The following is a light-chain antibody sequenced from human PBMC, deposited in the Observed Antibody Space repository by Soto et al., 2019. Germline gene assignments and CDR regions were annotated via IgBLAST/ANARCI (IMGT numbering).Light chain of an antibody. V-gene: IGKV3-20*01. J-gene: IGKJ4*01. CDR3: QQFSSYPLT. Sequence: EIVLTQSPGTLSLSPGERATLSCRASQTVRNNYLAWCQQKPGQAPRLLIYDASSRATGIPDRFSGGGSGTDFTLTISRLEPEDFAVYYCQQFSSYPLTFGGETKV. CDR1: QTVRNNY. CDR2: DAS.